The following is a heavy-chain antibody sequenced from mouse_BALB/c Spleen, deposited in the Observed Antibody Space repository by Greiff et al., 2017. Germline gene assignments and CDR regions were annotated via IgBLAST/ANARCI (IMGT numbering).Heavy chain of an antibody. J-gene: IGHJ4*01. D-gene: IGHD1-1*01. Sequence: EVQLVESGPSLVKPSQTLSLTCSVTGDSITSGYWNWIRKFPGNKLEYMGYISYSGSTYYNPSLKSRISITRDTSKNQYYLQLNSVTTEDTATYYCARYYYGSSDAMDYWGQGTSVTVSS. CDR1: GDSITSGY. CDR3: ARYYYGSSDAMDY. V-gene: IGHV3-8*02. CDR2: ISYSGST.